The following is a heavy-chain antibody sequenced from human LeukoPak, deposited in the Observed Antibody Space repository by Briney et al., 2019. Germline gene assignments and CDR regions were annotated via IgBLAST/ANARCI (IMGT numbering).Heavy chain of an antibody. V-gene: IGHV5-51*01. J-gene: IGHJ3*02. CDR2: IYPGDSAT. CDR3: ARQPNRDLVATPYDAFDI. CDR1: GYSFTDYW. D-gene: IGHD2-15*01. Sequence: GESLKISCKGSGYSFTDYWIGWVRQMPGKGLEWMGTIYPGDSATRYSPSFQGQVPISADKSISTAYLQWSSLKASDTAMYYCARQPNRDLVATPYDAFDIWGQGTMVTVSS.